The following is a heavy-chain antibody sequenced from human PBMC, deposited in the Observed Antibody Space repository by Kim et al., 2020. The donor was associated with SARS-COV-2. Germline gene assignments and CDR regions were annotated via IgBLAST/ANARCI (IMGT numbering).Heavy chain of an antibody. Sequence: GNTHYNPSLKSRVTISVDTSKNQFSLKLSSVTAADTAVYYCARGADPFDYWGQGTLVTVSS. CDR2: GNT. CDR3: ARGADPFDY. V-gene: IGHV4-34*01. J-gene: IGHJ4*02.